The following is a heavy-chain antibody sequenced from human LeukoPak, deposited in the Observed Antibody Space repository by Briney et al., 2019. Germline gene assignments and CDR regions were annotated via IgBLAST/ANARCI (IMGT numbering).Heavy chain of an antibody. D-gene: IGHD1-14*01. CDR3: ARVPETTQLFDY. J-gene: IGHJ4*02. CDR2: INWNDGST. V-gene: IGHV3-20*04. CDR1: GFTFSSYS. Sequence: GGSLRLSCAASGFTFSSYSMSWVRQAPGKGLEWVSGINWNDGSTDYADSVKGRFTISRDKAKNSLYLQMNSLRAEDTALYYCARVPETTQLFDYWGQGTLVTVSS.